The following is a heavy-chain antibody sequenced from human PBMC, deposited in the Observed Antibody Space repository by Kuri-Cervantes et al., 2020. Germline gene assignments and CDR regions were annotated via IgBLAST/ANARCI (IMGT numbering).Heavy chain of an antibody. D-gene: IGHD3-22*01. V-gene: IGHV3-7*03. Sequence: GESLKISCAASGFTFSNAWMSWVRQAPGKGLEWVANIKQDGSEKYYVDSVKGRFTISRDNAKNSLYLQMNSLTAADTAVYYCARVNYYYDSSGYYHINWFDPWGQGTLVTVSS. CDR3: ARVNYYYDSSGYYHINWFDP. CDR2: IKQDGSEK. J-gene: IGHJ5*02. CDR1: GFTFSNAW.